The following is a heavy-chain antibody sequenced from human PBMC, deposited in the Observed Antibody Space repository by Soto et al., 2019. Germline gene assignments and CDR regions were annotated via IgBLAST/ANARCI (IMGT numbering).Heavy chain of an antibody. CDR1: GGAFSSYA. J-gene: IGHJ5*02. CDR2: IIPIFGTA. CDR3: ARGRDYDILTGYYLYWFDP. Sequence: SVKVYCRAAGGAFSSYAISWVRQAPGQGLEWMGGIIPIFGTANYAQKFQGRVTITADESTSTAYMELSSLRSEDTAVYYCARGRDYDILTGYYLYWFDPWGQGTLVTVSS. D-gene: IGHD3-9*01. V-gene: IGHV1-69*13.